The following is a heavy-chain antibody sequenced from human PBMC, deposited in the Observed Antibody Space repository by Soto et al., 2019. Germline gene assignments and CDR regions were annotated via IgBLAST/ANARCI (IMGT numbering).Heavy chain of an antibody. CDR2: IYPGDSDT. Sequence: GESLKISCKGSGYSFTSYWIGWVRQMPGQGMEWMGIIYPGDSDTRYSPSFQGQVTISADKSISTAYLQWSSLKASDTAMYYCARCYSGSYSYYYYYGMDVWGQGTTVTVSS. CDR1: GYSFTSYW. V-gene: IGHV5-51*01. J-gene: IGHJ6*02. CDR3: ARCYSGSYSYYYYYGMDV. D-gene: IGHD1-26*01.